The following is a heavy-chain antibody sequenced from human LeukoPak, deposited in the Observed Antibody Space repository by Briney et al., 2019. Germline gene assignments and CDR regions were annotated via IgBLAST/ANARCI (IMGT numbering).Heavy chain of an antibody. CDR2: INPSGGST. J-gene: IGHJ4*02. Sequence: ASVKVSCKASGYTFTGYYMHWVRQAPGQGLEWMGIINPSGGSTSYAQKFQGRVTMTRDTSTSTVYMELSSLRSEDTAVYYCARDRWYYDSSGYYHASYYFDYWGQGTLVTVSS. V-gene: IGHV1-46*01. D-gene: IGHD3-22*01. CDR3: ARDRWYYDSSGYYHASYYFDY. CDR1: GYTFTGYY.